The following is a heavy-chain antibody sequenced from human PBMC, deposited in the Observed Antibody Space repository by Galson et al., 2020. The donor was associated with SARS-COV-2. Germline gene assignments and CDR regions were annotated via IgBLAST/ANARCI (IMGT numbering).Heavy chain of an antibody. CDR2: INHSGST. D-gene: IGHD3-3*01. V-gene: IGHV4-34*01. CDR1: GGSFSGYY. Sequence: SDTLSLTCAVYGGSFSGYYWSWIRQPPGKGLEWIGEINHSGSTNYNPSLKSRVTISVDTSKNQFSLKLSSVTAADTAVYYCAREGRFLEWLLSTNYYYYMDVWGKGTTVTVSS. CDR3: AREGRFLEWLLSTNYYYYMDV. J-gene: IGHJ6*03.